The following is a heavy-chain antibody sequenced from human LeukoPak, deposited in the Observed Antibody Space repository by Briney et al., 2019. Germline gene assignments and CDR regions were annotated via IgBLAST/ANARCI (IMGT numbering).Heavy chain of an antibody. Sequence: GGSLRLSCAASGFTVSSNYMSWVRQAPGKGLEWVSVIYSGGSTYYADSVKGRFTISRDNSKNTLYLQMNSLRAEDTAVCYCARDLVVVPAALRANAFDIWGQGTMVTVSS. V-gene: IGHV3-66*02. D-gene: IGHD2-2*01. CDR3: ARDLVVVPAALRANAFDI. J-gene: IGHJ3*02. CDR2: IYSGGST. CDR1: GFTVSSNY.